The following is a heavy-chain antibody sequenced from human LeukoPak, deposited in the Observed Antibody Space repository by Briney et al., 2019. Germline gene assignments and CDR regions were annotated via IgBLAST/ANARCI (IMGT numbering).Heavy chain of an antibody. D-gene: IGHD1-26*01. V-gene: IGHV3-23*01. CDR2: ISGSGGST. Sequence: GGSPRLSCEASGFTFDSYAMNWVRQAPGRGLEWVSAISGSGGSTYYADSVKGRFTISRDNSKNTLYLQMNSLRAEDTAVYYCAKDLAGSGSYSFDYWGQGTLVTVSS. J-gene: IGHJ4*02. CDR1: GFTFDSYA. CDR3: AKDLAGSGSYSFDY.